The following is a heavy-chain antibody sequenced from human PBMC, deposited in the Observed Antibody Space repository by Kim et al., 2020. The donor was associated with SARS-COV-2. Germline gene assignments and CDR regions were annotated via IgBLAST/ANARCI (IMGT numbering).Heavy chain of an antibody. CDR1: GYTFTSYG. J-gene: IGHJ6*02. D-gene: IGHD2-15*01. CDR3: ARTGSVVVAATHYGMDV. Sequence: ASVKVSCKASGYTFTSYGISWVRQAPGQGLEWMGWISAYNGNTNYAQKLQGRVTMTTDTSTSTAYMELRSLRSDDTAVYYCARTGSVVVAATHYGMDVWGQGTTVTVSS. CDR2: ISAYNGNT. V-gene: IGHV1-18*01.